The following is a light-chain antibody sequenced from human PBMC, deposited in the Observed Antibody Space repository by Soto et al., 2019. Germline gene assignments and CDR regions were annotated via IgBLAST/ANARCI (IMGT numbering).Light chain of an antibody. Sequence: EIVLTQSPGPLSLSPGERATLSCRTSQSVSSSFLAWYQQKPGQAPRLLISGASSRPTGVPDRLSGSGSGTDFPLTIRRLEPEDFGVYYCQQYVASPWTFGQGPKVEIK. CDR3: QQYVASPWT. V-gene: IGKV3-20*01. J-gene: IGKJ1*01. CDR2: GAS. CDR1: QSVSSSF.